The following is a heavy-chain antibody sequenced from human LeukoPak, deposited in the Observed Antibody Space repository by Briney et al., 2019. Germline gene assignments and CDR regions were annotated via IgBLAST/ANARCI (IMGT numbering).Heavy chain of an antibody. J-gene: IGHJ4*02. CDR1: GYTFTAYY. CDR3: ARVRRLIRTGDDFDY. CDR2: VNPSSGGA. V-gene: IGHV1-2*02. Sequence: GASVKVSCKASGYTFTAYYIHWVRQAPGQGLEWMGWVNPSSGGANYAQKFQGRVTMTRDTSISTAYMELSRLISDDTAVYYCARVRRLIRTGDDFDYWGQGTLVTVSS. D-gene: IGHD7-27*01.